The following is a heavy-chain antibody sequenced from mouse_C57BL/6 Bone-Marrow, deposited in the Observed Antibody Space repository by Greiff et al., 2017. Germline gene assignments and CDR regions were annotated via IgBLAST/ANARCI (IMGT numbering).Heavy chain of an antibody. CDR1: GYTFTNYW. J-gene: IGHJ4*01. V-gene: IGHV1-63*01. Sequence: VQLVESGAELVRPGTSVKMSCKASGYTFTNYWIGWAKQRPGHGLEWIGDIYPGGGYTNYNEKFKGKATLTADKSSSTAYMQFSSLTSEDSAIYYCASRYYAMDYWGQGTSVTVSS. CDR2: IYPGGGYT. CDR3: ASRYYAMDY.